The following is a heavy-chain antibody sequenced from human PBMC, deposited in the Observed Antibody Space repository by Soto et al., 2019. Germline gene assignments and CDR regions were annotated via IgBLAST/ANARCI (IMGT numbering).Heavy chain of an antibody. Sequence: DVQLVESGGGLVKPGGSLRLSCAASGFTFNTYDMNWVRQAPGKGLEWVSSITTSSAYIYYADSLKGRITISRDNAKNSLFLQMNSLRAEDTAVHYCVMSGTARLLRHSWFDTWGQGTLVTVSS. J-gene: IGHJ5*02. V-gene: IGHV3-21*01. D-gene: IGHD2-21*01. CDR2: ITTSSAYI. CDR3: VMSGTARLLRHSWFDT. CDR1: GFTFNTYD.